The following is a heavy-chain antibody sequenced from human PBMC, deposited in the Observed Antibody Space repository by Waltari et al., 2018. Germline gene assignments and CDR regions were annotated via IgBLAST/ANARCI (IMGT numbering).Heavy chain of an antibody. V-gene: IGHV3-73*01. Sequence: EVQLVESGGGLVQPGGSLKLSCAASGFTFSGSAMHWVRQASGKGLEWVGRIRSKANSYATAYAASVKGRFTISRDDSKNTAYLQMNSLKTEDTAVYYCARERDIPEVDYWGQGTLVTVSS. CDR1: GFTFSGSA. D-gene: IGHD2-15*01. J-gene: IGHJ4*02. CDR3: ARERDIPEVDY. CDR2: IRSKANSYAT.